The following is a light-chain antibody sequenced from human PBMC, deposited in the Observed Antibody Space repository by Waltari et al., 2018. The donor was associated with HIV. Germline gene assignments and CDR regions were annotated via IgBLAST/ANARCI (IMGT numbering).Light chain of an antibody. CDR2: QDS. CDR1: KLGDKY. CDR3: QVWDNNNAV. V-gene: IGLV3-1*01. Sequence: SYELTQPPSMSVSPGQTASITCSGDKLGDKYVCWYQQRPGQSPVMVMYQDSERPSGVPERFSGSISGKTASLTISGTQPLDEADYYCQVWDNNNAVFGGGTKLTVL. J-gene: IGLJ2*01.